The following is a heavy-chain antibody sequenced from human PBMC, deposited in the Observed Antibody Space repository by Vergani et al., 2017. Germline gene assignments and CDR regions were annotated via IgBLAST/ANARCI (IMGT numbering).Heavy chain of an antibody. CDR1: GGSFSSSSYY. CDR3: ARSTVAGTPDFDY. J-gene: IGHJ4*02. Sequence: QLQLQESGPGLVKPSETLSLTCTVSGGSFSSSSYYWGWIRQPPGKGLEWIGSIYYSGSTYYNPSLKSRVTISVDTSKNQFSLKLSSVTAADTAVYYCARSTVAGTPDFDYWGQGTLVTVSS. CDR2: IYYSGST. D-gene: IGHD6-19*01. V-gene: IGHV4-39*01.